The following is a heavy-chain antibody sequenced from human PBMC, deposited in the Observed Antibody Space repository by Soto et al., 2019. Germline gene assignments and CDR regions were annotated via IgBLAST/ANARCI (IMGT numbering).Heavy chain of an antibody. D-gene: IGHD4-17*01. CDR3: AKDHSHTVTTYYFDY. CDR2: ISYDGGNK. CDR1: GFTFSSYG. J-gene: IGHJ4*02. Sequence: PVGSLRLSCAASGFTFSSYGMHWVRQAPGKGLEWVAVISYDGGNKYYADSVKGRFTISRDNSKNTLYLQMNSLRAEDTAVYYCAKDHSHTVTTYYFDYWGQGTLVTVSS. V-gene: IGHV3-30*18.